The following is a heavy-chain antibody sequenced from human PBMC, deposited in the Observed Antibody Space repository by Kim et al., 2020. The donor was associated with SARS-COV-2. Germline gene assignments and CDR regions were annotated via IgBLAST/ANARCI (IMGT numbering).Heavy chain of an antibody. CDR1: GFDFSDHG. CDR2: ISFDGSRK. CDR3: ARARVPISIVSCGTEDYFYGLNV. D-gene: IGHD1-1*01. Sequence: GGSLRLSCAASGFDFSDHGMHWIRQAPGQGLELVALISFDGSRKYYAASVTGRFTISRDNSKETVYLQMDSLRPDDTALYSCARARVPISIVSCGTEDYFYGLNVWGRGTTVPVSS. J-gene: IGHJ6*02. V-gene: IGHV3-30*03.